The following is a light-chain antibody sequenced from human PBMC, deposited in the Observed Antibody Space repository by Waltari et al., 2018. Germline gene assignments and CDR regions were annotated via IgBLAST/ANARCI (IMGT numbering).Light chain of an antibody. CDR2: ADT. Sequence: QRVTISCTGSSSNIGADYAVHWYQQLPGTAPKLLIYADTNRPSGVPDRFSGSKSGTSASLAISGLQPEDEADYYCQSFDSSLSDSVVFGGGTRLTVL. V-gene: IGLV1-40*01. J-gene: IGLJ2*01. CDR1: SSNIGADYA. CDR3: QSFDSSLSDSVV.